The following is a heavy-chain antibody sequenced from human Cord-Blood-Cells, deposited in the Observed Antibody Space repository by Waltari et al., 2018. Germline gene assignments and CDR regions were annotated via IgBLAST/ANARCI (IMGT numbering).Heavy chain of an antibody. V-gene: IGHV4-38-2*02. D-gene: IGHD2-2*02. Sequence: QVQLQESGPGLVKPSETLSLTCTVSGYSISSGYYWGWIRQPPGKGLEWIGSIYHSGSTYYNPSLKSRVTISVDTSKNQFSLKRSSVTAADTAVYYCARVPRVGDQLLYGYWYFDLWGRGTLVTVSS. CDR2: IYHSGST. CDR3: ARVPRVGDQLLYGYWYFDL. J-gene: IGHJ2*01. CDR1: GYSISSGYY.